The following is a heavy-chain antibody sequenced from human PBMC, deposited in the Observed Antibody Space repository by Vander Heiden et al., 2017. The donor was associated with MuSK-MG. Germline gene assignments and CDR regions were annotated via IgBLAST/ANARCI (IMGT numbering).Heavy chain of an antibody. D-gene: IGHD1-26*01. CDR1: GFTFGSYS. Sequence: EVQLVESGGGLVKPGGSLSLPCAASGFTFGSYSMNWVRQAPGKGLEWFSSISSSISYIYYADSVKGRFTISRDNAKNSLYLQMNSLRAEDTAVYYCARDMVGGVGYWGQGTLVTVSS. V-gene: IGHV3-21*01. CDR2: ISSSISYI. J-gene: IGHJ4*02. CDR3: ARDMVGGVGY.